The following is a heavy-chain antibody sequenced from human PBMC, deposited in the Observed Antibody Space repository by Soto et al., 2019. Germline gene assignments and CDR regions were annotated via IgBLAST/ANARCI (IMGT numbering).Heavy chain of an antibody. D-gene: IGHD1-1*01. V-gene: IGHV1-24*01. CDR3: ATGVTTGKGGAAYYFDY. CDR2: FDPEDGET. Sequence: ASVKVSCKVSGDTLTELSMHWVRQAPGKGLEWMGGFDPEDGETIYAQKFQGRVTMTEDTSTDTAYMELSSLRSEDTAVYYCATGVTTGKGGAAYYFDYWGQGTLVTVSS. CDR1: GDTLTELS. J-gene: IGHJ4*02.